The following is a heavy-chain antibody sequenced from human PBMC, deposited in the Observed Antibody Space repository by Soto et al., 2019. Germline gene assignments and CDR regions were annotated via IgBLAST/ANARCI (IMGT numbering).Heavy chain of an antibody. V-gene: IGHV1-2*04. Sequence: ASVKVSCKASGYTFTGYYMHWVRQAPGQGLERMGWINPNSGGTNYAQKFQGWVTMTRDTSISTAYMELSRLRSDDTAVYYCAIPFYYYDSSGPPGPLDYWGQGTLVTVSS. CDR1: GYTFTGYY. CDR3: AIPFYYYDSSGPPGPLDY. J-gene: IGHJ4*02. CDR2: INPNSGGT. D-gene: IGHD3-22*01.